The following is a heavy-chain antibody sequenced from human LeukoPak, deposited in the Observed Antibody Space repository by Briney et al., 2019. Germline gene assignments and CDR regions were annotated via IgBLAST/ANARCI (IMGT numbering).Heavy chain of an antibody. V-gene: IGHV3-53*01. J-gene: IGHJ4*02. CDR2: IYPGGST. CDR1: GFTVSSNY. Sequence: VGSLRLSCAASGFTVSSNYMSWVRQAPGKGLEWVSVIYPGGSTYYADSVEGRFTISRDNSKNTLDLQMNSLRAEDMAVYYCARGDGYNFFDYWGQGMLVTVSS. D-gene: IGHD5-24*01. CDR3: ARGDGYNFFDY.